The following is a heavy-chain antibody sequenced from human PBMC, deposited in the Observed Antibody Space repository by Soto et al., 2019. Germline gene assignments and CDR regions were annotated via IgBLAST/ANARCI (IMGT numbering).Heavy chain of an antibody. CDR2: IIPIFGTA. D-gene: IGHD3-16*02. Sequence: QVQLVQSGAEVKKPGSSVKVSCKASGGTFSSYAISWVRQAPGQGLEWMGGIIPIFGTANYAQKFKGRVTITADESTSTAYMELSSLRSEDTAVYYCARDYKVYDYVWGSYPSTHFDYWGQGTLVTVSS. V-gene: IGHV1-69*01. J-gene: IGHJ4*02. CDR3: ARDYKVYDYVWGSYPSTHFDY. CDR1: GGTFSSYA.